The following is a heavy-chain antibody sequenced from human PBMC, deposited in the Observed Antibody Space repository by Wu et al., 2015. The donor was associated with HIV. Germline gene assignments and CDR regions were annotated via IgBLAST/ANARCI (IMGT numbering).Heavy chain of an antibody. CDR1: GGTFSSYA. CDR3: AREYYYDSSGYSSGPLGLPHN. D-gene: IGHD3-22*01. J-gene: IGHJ4*02. V-gene: IGHV1-69*13. CDR2: IIPIFGTA. Sequence: QVQLVQSGAEVKKPGSSVKVSCKASGGTFSSYAISWVRQAPGQGLEWMGRIIPIFGTANYAQKFQGRVTITADESTSTAYMELSSLRSEDTAVYYCAREYYYDSSGYSSGPLGLPHNWGQGTLVTVSS.